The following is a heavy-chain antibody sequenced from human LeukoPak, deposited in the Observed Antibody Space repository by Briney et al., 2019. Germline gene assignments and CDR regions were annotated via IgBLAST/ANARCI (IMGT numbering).Heavy chain of an antibody. CDR1: GFTFSDYC. J-gene: IGHJ5*02. CDR2: ISSSGSTI. CDR3: ARAYYYDWFDP. V-gene: IGHV3-11*01. Sequence: GGSLRLSCAASGFTFSDYCMSWIRQAPGKGLEWVSYISSSGSTIYYADSVKGRFTISRDNAKNSLYLQMNSLRAEDTAVYYCARAYYYDWFDPWGQGTLVTVSS. D-gene: IGHD3-22*01.